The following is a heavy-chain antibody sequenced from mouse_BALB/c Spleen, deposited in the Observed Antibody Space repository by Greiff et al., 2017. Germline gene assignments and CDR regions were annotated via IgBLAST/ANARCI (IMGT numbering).Heavy chain of an antibody. CDR1: GYSITSDYA. CDR2: ISYSGST. CDR3: ARCPIHYYGYGAMDY. J-gene: IGHJ4*01. V-gene: IGHV3-2*02. Sequence: DVKLQESGPGLVKPSQSLSLTCTVTGYSITSDYAWNWIRQFPGNKLEWMGYISYSGSTSYNPSLRSRISITRDTSKNQFFLQLNSVTTEDTATYYCARCPIHYYGYGAMDYWGQGTSVTVSS. D-gene: IGHD1-2*01.